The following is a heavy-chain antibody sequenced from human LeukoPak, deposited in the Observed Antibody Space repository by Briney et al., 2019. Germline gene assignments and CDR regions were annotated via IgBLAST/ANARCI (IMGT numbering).Heavy chain of an antibody. J-gene: IGHJ4*02. V-gene: IGHV1-24*01. D-gene: IGHD2/OR15-2a*01. CDR2: FDPEDGET. Sequence: ASVKVSCKVSGYTLTELSMHWVRQAPRKGLEWMGGFDPEDGETIYAQKFQGRVTMTEDTSTDTAYMELSSLRSEDTAVYYCARGFSPTYYFDYWGQGTLVTVSS. CDR1: GYTLTELS. CDR3: ARGFSPTYYFDY.